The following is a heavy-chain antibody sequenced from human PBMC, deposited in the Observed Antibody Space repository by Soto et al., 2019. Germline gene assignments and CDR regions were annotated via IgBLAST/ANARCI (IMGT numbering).Heavy chain of an antibody. CDR3: AKGAYDFWSVVYYFDY. CDR1: GFTFSSYA. V-gene: IGHV3-23*01. D-gene: IGHD3-3*01. Sequence: GGSLRLSCAASGFTFSSYAMSWVRQAPGKGLEWVSAISGSGGSTYYADSVKGRFTISRDNSKNTLYLQMNSLRAEDTAVYYCAKGAYDFWSVVYYFDYWGQGTLVTVSS. CDR2: ISGSGGST. J-gene: IGHJ4*02.